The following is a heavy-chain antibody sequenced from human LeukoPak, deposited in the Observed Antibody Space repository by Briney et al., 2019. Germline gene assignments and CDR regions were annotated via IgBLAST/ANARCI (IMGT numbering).Heavy chain of an antibody. CDR2: ISSSGSTI. CDR1: GFTFSSYA. D-gene: IGHD3-10*02. CDR3: AELGITMIGGV. V-gene: IGHV3-48*03. Sequence: GGSLGLSCAASGFTFSSYAMNWVRQAPGKGLEWVSYISSSGSTIYYADSVKGRFTISRDNAKNSLYLQMNSLRAEDTAVYYCAELGITMIGGVWGKGTTVTISS. J-gene: IGHJ6*04.